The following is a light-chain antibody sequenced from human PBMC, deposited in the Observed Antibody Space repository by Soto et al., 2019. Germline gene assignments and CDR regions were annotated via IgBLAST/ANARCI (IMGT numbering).Light chain of an antibody. CDR3: CSYTPTSTLEI. J-gene: IGLJ2*01. CDR2: DVN. V-gene: IGLV2-14*03. Sequence: QSALTQPASVSGSPGQSIAISCTGTSSDIGGSDYVSWYQQHPGKAPKLLIYDVNSRPSGVSSRFSGSKSGNTASLTVSGLQAEDEAHYYCCSYTPTSTLEIFGGGTKLTVL. CDR1: SSDIGGSDY.